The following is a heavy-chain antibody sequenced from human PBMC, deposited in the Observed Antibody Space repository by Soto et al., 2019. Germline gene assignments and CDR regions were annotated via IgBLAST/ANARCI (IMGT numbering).Heavy chain of an antibody. D-gene: IGHD6-13*01. V-gene: IGHV4-38-2*02. CDR3: ARERYSSLPFDY. CDR1: GYSISSGYY. CDR2: IYHSGST. J-gene: IGHJ4*02. Sequence: SETLSLTCAVSGYSISSGYYWGWIRQPPGKGLEWIGSIYHSGSTYYNPSLKSRVTISVDTSKNQFSLKLSSVTAADTAVYYCARERYSSLPFDYWGQGTLVTVSS.